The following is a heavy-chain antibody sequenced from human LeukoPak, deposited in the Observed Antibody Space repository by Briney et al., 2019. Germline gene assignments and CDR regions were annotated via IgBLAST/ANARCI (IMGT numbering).Heavy chain of an antibody. CDR2: IHASENT. J-gene: IGHJ6*03. Sequence: SETLSLTCTFSGGSINNFYWSWIRQPAGKGLEWIGRIHASENTNYNPSLKSRVTMSVDTSKTQSSLKLSSVTAADTAVYYCARGSNYYGSGSAYYYYMDVSGKGTPVTVSS. CDR3: ARGSNYYGSGSAYYYYMDV. V-gene: IGHV4-4*07. CDR1: GGSINNFY. D-gene: IGHD3-10*01.